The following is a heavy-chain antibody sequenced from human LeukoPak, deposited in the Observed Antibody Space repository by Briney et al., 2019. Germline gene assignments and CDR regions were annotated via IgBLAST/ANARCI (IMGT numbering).Heavy chain of an antibody. Sequence: GSLRLSCTASGFTFSIYGMHWVRQPPGKGLEWIGSISYSGSTFYNPSLKSRVTISVDTSKNHFSLKLSSVTAADTAVYYCASLRRAYYYGSGSPRRGFDPWGQGTLVTVSS. J-gene: IGHJ5*02. CDR2: ISYSGST. D-gene: IGHD3-10*01. CDR1: GFTFSIYG. CDR3: ASLRRAYYYGSGSPRRGFDP. V-gene: IGHV4-39*02.